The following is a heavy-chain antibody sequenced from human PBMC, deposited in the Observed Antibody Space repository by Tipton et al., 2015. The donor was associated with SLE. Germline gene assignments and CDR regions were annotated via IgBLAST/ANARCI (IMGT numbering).Heavy chain of an antibody. CDR2: IYTSGST. D-gene: IGHD6-13*01. V-gene: IGHV4-4*08. Sequence: TLSLTCTVSGGSLSSYYWSWIRQPPGKGLEWIGYIYTSGSTNYNPSPKSRVTISVDTSKNQFSLKLSSVTAADTAVYYCARDGSRIAAAGYDYWGQGTLVTVSS. J-gene: IGHJ4*02. CDR1: GGSLSSYY. CDR3: ARDGSRIAAAGYDY.